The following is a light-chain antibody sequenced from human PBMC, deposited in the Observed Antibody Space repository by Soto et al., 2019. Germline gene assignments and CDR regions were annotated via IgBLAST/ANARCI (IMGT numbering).Light chain of an antibody. CDR3: SSYTSSSTPYV. J-gene: IGLJ1*01. CDR2: DVT. CDR1: SSDVGGYNY. V-gene: IGLV2-14*01. Sequence: QSVLTQPASVSGSPGQSITISCTGTSSDVGGYNYVSWYQQHPVKAPKLMIYDVTNRPSGVSDRFSGSKSGNTASLTISGLQAEDEADYYCSSYTSSSTPYVFGTGTKHTVL.